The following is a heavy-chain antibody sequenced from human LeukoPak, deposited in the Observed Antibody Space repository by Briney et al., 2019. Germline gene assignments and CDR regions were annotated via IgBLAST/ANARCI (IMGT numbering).Heavy chain of an antibody. Sequence: PGGSLRLSCAASGFTFSDYYMSWIRQAPGKGLEWVSYISSSGSTIYYADSVKGRFTISRDNAKNSLYLQMNSLRAEDTAAYYCARAKSSSWYSPDYWGQGTLVTVSS. CDR2: ISSSGSTI. J-gene: IGHJ4*02. V-gene: IGHV3-11*04. D-gene: IGHD6-13*01. CDR1: GFTFSDYY. CDR3: ARAKSSSWYSPDY.